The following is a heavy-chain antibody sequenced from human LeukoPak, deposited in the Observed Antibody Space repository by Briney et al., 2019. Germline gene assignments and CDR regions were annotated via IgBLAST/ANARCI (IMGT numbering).Heavy chain of an antibody. J-gene: IGHJ4*02. CDR3: ARGRRDNYDSSGYYYNY. D-gene: IGHD3-22*01. CDR1: GGSISGSKYY. Sequence: SETPSLTCTVSGGSISGSKYYWGWIRQPPGKGLEWIGSIYYSGNRYYNPSLKSRVTISVDTSKNQFSLKLSSVTAADTAVYYCARGRRDNYDSSGYYYNYWGQGTLVTVSS. V-gene: IGHV4-39*07. CDR2: IYYSGNR.